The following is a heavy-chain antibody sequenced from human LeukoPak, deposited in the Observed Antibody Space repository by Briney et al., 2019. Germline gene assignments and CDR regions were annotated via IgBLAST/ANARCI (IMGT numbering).Heavy chain of an antibody. D-gene: IGHD6-13*01. J-gene: IGHJ5*02. CDR2: INTNTGNP. CDR1: GYTFTSYA. V-gene: IGHV7-4-1*02. CDR3: ARLSSSWYPQQYWFDP. Sequence: ASVKVSCKASGYTFTSYAINWVRQAPGQGLEWMGWINTNTGNPTYAQGFTGRFVFSLDTSVSTAYLQISSLKAEDTAVYYCARLSSSWYPQQYWFDPWGQGTLVTVSS.